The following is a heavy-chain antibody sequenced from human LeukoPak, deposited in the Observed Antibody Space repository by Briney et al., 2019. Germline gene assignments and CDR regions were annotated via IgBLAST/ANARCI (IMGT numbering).Heavy chain of an antibody. Sequence: SETLSLTCTVSGGSISSSNYFWVWIRQPPGKGLEWIGSSYYSGNTYYIPSLKSRVTISVDRSKNLFPLDLRSVMAADTAVYYCARHGNVVVVPAAKGFDYWGQGTQVTVSS. J-gene: IGHJ4*02. CDR1: GGSISSSNYF. CDR2: SYYSGNT. V-gene: IGHV4-39*01. D-gene: IGHD2-2*01. CDR3: ARHGNVVVVPAAKGFDY.